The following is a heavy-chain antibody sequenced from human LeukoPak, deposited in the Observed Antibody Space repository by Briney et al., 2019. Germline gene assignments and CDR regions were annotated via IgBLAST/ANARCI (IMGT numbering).Heavy chain of an antibody. CDR3: ARLLDRNYGGGAFDP. Sequence: SETLSLTCTVSGGSISSSNYYWGWVRQPPGKGLEWIGNIYHRGSTYYNPSLKSRVTISVDTSKNQFSLKVSSVTAADTALYYCARLLDRNYGGGAFDPWGQGTLVTVSS. V-gene: IGHV4-39*01. J-gene: IGHJ5*02. D-gene: IGHD1-14*01. CDR1: GGSISSSNYY. CDR2: IYHRGST.